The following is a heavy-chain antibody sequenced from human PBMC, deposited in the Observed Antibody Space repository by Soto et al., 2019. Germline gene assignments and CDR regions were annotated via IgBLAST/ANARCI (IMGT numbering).Heavy chain of an antibody. CDR2: ISAYNGNT. D-gene: IGHD6-13*01. V-gene: IGHV1-18*04. Sequence: GASVKVSCKASGYTFTSYGISWVRQAPGQGLEWMGWISAYNGNTNYAQKLQGRVTMTTDTSTSTAYMELRSLRSDDTAVYYCARDRPLFLWYSSPGNWFDPWGQGTLVTVSS. CDR3: ARDRPLFLWYSSPGNWFDP. CDR1: GYTFTSYG. J-gene: IGHJ5*02.